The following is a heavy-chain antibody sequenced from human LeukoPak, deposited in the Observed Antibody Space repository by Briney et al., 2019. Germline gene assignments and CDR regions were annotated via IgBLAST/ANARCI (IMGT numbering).Heavy chain of an antibody. CDR1: GGTFSSYA. CDR3: ARDLTGGSYYDEYGMDV. V-gene: IGHV1-69*13. D-gene: IGHD1-26*01. J-gene: IGHJ6*02. CDR2: IIPIFGTA. Sequence: GASVKVSCKASGGTFSSYAISWVRQAPEQGLEWMGGIIPIFGTANYAQKFQGRVTITADESTSTAYMELSSLRSEDTAVYYCARDLTGGSYYDEYGMDVWGQGTTVTVSS.